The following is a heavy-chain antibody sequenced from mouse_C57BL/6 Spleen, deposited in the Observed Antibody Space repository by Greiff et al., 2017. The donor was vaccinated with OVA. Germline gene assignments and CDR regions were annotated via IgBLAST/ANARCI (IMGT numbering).Heavy chain of an antibody. J-gene: IGHJ2*01. Sequence: QVQLQQPGAELVKPGASVKLSCKASGYTFTSYWMHWVKQRPGRGLEGIGRIDSNSGGTKYNEKFKSKATLTVDKPSSTAYMQLSSLTSEDSAVYYCARGYYGSSSFFDYWGQGTTLTVSS. CDR2: IDSNSGGT. CDR1: GYTFTSYW. V-gene: IGHV1-72*01. CDR3: ARGYYGSSSFFDY. D-gene: IGHD1-1*01.